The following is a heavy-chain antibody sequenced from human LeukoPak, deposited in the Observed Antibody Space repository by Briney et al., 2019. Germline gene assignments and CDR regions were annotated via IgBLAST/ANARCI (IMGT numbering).Heavy chain of an antibody. Sequence: KPSETLSLTCAVSGGSISSSNWWSWVRQPPGKGLEWIGEIYHSGSTNYNPSLKSRVTISVDKSKNQFSLKLSSVTAADTAVYYCARGWVLATGAFDFWGQGTLVTVSS. D-gene: IGHD3-3*01. CDR2: IYHSGST. CDR1: GGSISSSNW. CDR3: ARGWVLATGAFDF. J-gene: IGHJ3*01. V-gene: IGHV4-4*02.